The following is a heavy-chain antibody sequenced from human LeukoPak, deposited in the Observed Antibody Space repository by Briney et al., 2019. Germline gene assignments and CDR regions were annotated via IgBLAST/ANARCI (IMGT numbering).Heavy chain of an antibody. Sequence: GGSLRLSCAASKFTFSSYWMHWVRQAPGKGLVWVSRINPDGGTTNYAASVKGRFTISRDNDKNTLYLQMNSLRAEDTAVYYCARDPGYSYGSSFDYWGQGTLVTVSS. J-gene: IGHJ4*02. CDR2: INPDGGTT. CDR3: ARDPGYSYGSSFDY. CDR1: KFTFSSYW. D-gene: IGHD5-18*01. V-gene: IGHV3-74*01.